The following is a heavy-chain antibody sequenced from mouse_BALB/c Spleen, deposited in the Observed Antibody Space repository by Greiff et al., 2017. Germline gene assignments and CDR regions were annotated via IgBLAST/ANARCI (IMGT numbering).Heavy chain of an antibody. CDR3: ARRYDWYFDV. V-gene: IGHV1-7*01. CDR2: INPSTGYT. J-gene: IGHJ1*01. Sequence: QVHVKQSGAELAKPGASVKMSCKASGYTFTSYWMHWVKQRPGQGLEWIGYINPSTGYTEYNQKFKDKATLTADKSSSTAYMQLSSLTSEDSAVYYCARRYDWYFDVWGAGTTVTVSS. D-gene: IGHD2-14*01. CDR1: GYTFTSYW.